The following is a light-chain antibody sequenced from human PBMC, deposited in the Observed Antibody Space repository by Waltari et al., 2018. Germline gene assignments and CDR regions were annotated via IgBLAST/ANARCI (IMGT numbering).Light chain of an antibody. J-gene: IGKJ3*01. CDR3: QQYYSTIFT. CDR2: WAA. V-gene: IGKV4-1*01. CDR1: PSVLYRSNNKNY. Sequence: DIVVPQSPDSLAVSLGERATINCKSSPSVLYRSNNKNYLAWYQQKPGQPPKLLIYWAATRESGVPDRFSGSGSGTDFTLTISSLQAEDVAVYYCQQYYSTIFTFGPGTKVDIK.